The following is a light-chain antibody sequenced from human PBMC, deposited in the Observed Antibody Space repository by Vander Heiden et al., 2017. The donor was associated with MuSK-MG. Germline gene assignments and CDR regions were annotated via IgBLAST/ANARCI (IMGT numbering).Light chain of an antibody. CDR1: NSNIGSNT. Sequence: QSVLTQPPSASGTPGQRVTISCSGSNSNIGSNTVNWYQQLPGTAPKLLIYSNDQRPSGVPDRFSGSRSGTAASLAINGLQSEDEAEYYCAAWDYRLTGDWVFGGGTKLTVL. J-gene: IGLJ3*02. CDR2: SND. CDR3: AAWDYRLTGDWV. V-gene: IGLV1-44*01.